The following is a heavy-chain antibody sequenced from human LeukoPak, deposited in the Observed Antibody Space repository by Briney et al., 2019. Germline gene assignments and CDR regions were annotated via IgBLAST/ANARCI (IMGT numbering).Heavy chain of an antibody. CDR3: ARHLYAFDI. CDR1: GYSISSGYY. Sequence: SETLSLTCTVSGYSISSGYYWGWIRQPPGKGLEWIGSIYHSGSTYYNPSLKSRVTISVDTSKNQFSLKLSSVTAADTAVYYCARHLYAFDIWGQGTMVTVSS. J-gene: IGHJ3*02. CDR2: IYHSGST. V-gene: IGHV4-38-2*02.